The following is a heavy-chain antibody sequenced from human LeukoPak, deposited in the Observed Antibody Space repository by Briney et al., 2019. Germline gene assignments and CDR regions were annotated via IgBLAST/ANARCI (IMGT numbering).Heavy chain of an antibody. CDR2: ISGSGGST. J-gene: IGHJ3*02. D-gene: IGHD3-9*01. CDR1: GFTVNSNY. Sequence: PGGSLRLSCAASGFTVNSNYMSWVRQAPGKGLEWVSAISGSGGSTYYADSVKGRFTISRDNSKNTLYLQMNSLRAEDTAVYYCAKDFTGSDAFDIWGQGTMVTVSS. V-gene: IGHV3-23*01. CDR3: AKDFTGSDAFDI.